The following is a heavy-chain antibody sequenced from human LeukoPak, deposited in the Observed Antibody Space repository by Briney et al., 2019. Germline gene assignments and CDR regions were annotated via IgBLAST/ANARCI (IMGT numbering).Heavy chain of an antibody. CDR1: GFTFSSYA. V-gene: IGHV3-23*01. Sequence: PVGSLRLSCAASGFTFSSYAMSWVRQAPGEGLEWVSTTSGSGGSTYYADSVRGRFTTSRDNSKNTVSLQMDSLRAEDTAVYYCARDLSMYYNYGMDVWGQATTDADSS. CDR3: ARDLSMYYNYGMDV. J-gene: IGHJ6*02. CDR2: TSGSGGST.